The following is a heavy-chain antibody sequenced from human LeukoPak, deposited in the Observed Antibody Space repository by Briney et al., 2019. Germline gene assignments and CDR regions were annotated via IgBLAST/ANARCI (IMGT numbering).Heavy chain of an antibody. CDR1: GYTFTSYG. Sequence: ASVKVSCKASGYTFTSYGISWVRQAPGQGLEWMGWISAYNGNTNYAQKLQGRVTMTTDTSTSTAYMELRSLRSDDTAVYYCGRDPSIAVAGTFDYRGQGTLVTVSS. CDR3: GRDPSIAVAGTFDY. J-gene: IGHJ4*02. CDR2: ISAYNGNT. D-gene: IGHD6-19*01. V-gene: IGHV1-18*01.